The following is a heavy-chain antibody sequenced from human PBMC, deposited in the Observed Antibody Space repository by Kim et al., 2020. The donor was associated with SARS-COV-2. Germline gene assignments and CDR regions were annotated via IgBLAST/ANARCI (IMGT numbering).Heavy chain of an antibody. J-gene: IGHJ4*02. V-gene: IGHV3-11*01. CDR3: ASLLLWFGELLNPGGDY. D-gene: IGHD3-10*01. Sequence: GGSLRLSCAASGFTFSDYYMSWIRQAPGKGLEWVSYISSSGSTIYYADSVKGRFTISRDNAKNSLYLQMNSLRAEDTAVYYCASLLLWFGELLNPGGDYWGQGTLVTVSS. CDR2: ISSSGSTI. CDR1: GFTFSDYY.